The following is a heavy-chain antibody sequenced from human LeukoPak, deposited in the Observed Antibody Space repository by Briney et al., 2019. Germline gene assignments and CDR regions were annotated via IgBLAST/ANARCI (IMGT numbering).Heavy chain of an antibody. CDR3: ARVKQWLVYDY. CDR2: INPNSGGT. Sequence: ASVKVSCKASGYTFTGYYMHWVRQAPGQGLEWMEWINPNSGGTNYAQKFQGWVTMTRDTSISTAYMELSRLRSDDTAVYYCARVKQWLVYDYWGQGTLVTVSS. D-gene: IGHD6-19*01. J-gene: IGHJ4*02. CDR1: GYTFTGYY. V-gene: IGHV1-2*04.